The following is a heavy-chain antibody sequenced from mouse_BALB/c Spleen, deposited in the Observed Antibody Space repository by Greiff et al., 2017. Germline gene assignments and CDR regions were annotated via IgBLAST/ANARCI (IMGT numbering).Heavy chain of an antibody. J-gene: IGHJ3*01. D-gene: IGHD4-1*01. CDR3: ASTNWPAWFAY. CDR1: GFAFSSYD. CDR2: ISSGGGST. Sequence: EVQGVESGGGLVQPGGSLKLSCAASGFAFSSYDMSWVRQTPEKRLEWVAYISSGGGSTYYPDTVKGRFTISRDNAKNTLYLQMSSLKSEDTAMYYCASTNWPAWFAYWGQGTLVTVSA. V-gene: IGHV5-12-1*01.